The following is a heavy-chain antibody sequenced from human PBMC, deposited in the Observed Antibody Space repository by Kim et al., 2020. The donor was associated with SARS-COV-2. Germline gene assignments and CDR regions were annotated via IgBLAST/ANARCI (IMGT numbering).Heavy chain of an antibody. D-gene: IGHD6-13*01. CDR3: ARVFLGSSSWYWFDS. CDR2: ISSTTGYT. J-gene: IGHJ5*01. V-gene: IGHV3-11*05. CDR1: GFTFSDYY. Sequence: GGSLRLSRAASGFTFSDYYMSWIRQAPGKGLEWVSYISSTTGYTKYADSVKGRFTISRDNTKNSLHLQMNSLRAEDTAVYYCARVFLGSSSWYWFDSWGQGTPVTVSS.